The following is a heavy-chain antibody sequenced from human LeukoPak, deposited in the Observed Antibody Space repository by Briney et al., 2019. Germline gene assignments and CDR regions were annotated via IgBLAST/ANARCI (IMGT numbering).Heavy chain of an antibody. CDR2: ISSSGSTI. J-gene: IGHJ5*02. V-gene: IGHV3-48*03. D-gene: IGHD6-13*01. CDR3: AREEQQLRA. CDR1: GFTFSSYE. Sequence: PGGSLRLSCAASGFTFSSYEMNWVRQAPGKGLEWVSYISSSGSTIYYADSVKGRFTISRDNAKNPLYLQMNSLRAEDTAVYYCAREEQQLRAWGQGTLVTVSS.